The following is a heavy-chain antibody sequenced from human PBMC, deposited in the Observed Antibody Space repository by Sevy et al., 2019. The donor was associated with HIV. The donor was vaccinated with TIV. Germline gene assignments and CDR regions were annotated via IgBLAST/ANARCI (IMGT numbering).Heavy chain of an antibody. CDR2: IYSGGSR. CDR3: ARGAHCSGGNCLAVYFDY. J-gene: IGHJ4*02. CDR1: GFTVSSNY. D-gene: IGHD2-15*01. V-gene: IGHV3-53*01. Sequence: GGSLRLSCAASGFTVSSNYMSWVRQAPGKGLEWVSIIYSGGSRYYADSVKGRFTLSSDNSKNTLYLQINSLRAEDTAVYYCARGAHCSGGNCLAVYFDYWGQGTLVTVSS.